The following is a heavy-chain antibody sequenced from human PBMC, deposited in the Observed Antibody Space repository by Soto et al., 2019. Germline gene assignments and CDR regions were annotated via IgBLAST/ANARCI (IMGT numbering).Heavy chain of an antibody. V-gene: IGHV1-8*02. D-gene: IGHD2-15*01. CDR1: GYTFTGYY. Sequence: ASVKVSCKASGYTFTGYYMHWVRQAPGQGLEWMGWMNPNSGNTGYAQKFQGRVTMTRNTSISTAYMELSSLRSEDTAVYYCARDCSGGSCYGNGMDVWGQGTTVTVSS. J-gene: IGHJ6*02. CDR3: ARDCSGGSCYGNGMDV. CDR2: MNPNSGNT.